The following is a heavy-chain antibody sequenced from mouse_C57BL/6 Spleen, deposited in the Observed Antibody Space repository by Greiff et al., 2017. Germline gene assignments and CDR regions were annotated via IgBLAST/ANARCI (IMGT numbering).Heavy chain of an antibody. J-gene: IGHJ4*01. CDR1: GFTFSDYY. Sequence: EVQLVESGGGLVQPGGSLKLSCAASGFTFSDYYMYWVRQTPEKRLEWVAYISNGGGSTYYPDTVKGRFTISRDNAKNTLYLQMSRLKSEDTAMYYCARLHLLHYAMDYWGQGTSVTVSS. CDR3: ARLHLLHYAMDY. D-gene: IGHD2-10*01. CDR2: ISNGGGST. V-gene: IGHV5-12*01.